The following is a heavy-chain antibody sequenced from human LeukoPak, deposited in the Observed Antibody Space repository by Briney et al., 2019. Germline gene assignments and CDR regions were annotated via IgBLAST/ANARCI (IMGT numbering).Heavy chain of an antibody. CDR3: ARQKRRIAVAGTREYYFDY. CDR1: GGSISSYY. V-gene: IGHV4-4*07. J-gene: IGHJ4*02. Sequence: PSETLSLTCTVSGGSISSYYWSWIRQPAGKGLEWIGRIYTSGSTNYNPSLKSRVTMSVDTSKNQFSLKLSSVTAADTAVYYCARQKRRIAVAGTREYYFDYWGQGTLVTVSS. D-gene: IGHD6-19*01. CDR2: IYTSGST.